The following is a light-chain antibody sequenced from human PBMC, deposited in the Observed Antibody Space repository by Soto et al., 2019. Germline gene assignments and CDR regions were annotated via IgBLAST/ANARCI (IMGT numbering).Light chain of an antibody. J-gene: IGKJ3*01. V-gene: IGKV1-8*01. CDR3: QQYYSYPRT. CDR1: QGISSY. CDR2: AAS. Sequence: AIRMTQSPSSLSASTGDSVTITCRASQGISSYLAWYQQKPGKAPKLLIYAASTLHSGVPSRFSGSGSGTDFTLTISCLQSEDFATYYYQQYYSYPRTFGPGTKVDIK.